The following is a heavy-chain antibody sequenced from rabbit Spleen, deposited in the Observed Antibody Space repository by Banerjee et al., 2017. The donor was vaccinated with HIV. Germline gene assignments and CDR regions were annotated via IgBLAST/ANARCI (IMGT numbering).Heavy chain of an antibody. CDR2: IDTGSSGFT. CDR1: GVSFSSSYD. J-gene: IGHJ6*01. D-gene: IGHD1-1*01. Sequence: VESGGGLVKPGASLTLTCIASGVSFSSSYDMSWVRQAPGKGLEWIACIDTGSSGFTYFASWAKGRFTISKTSSTTVTLQMTSLTAADTATYFCARDTSSSFSSYGMDLWGPGTLVTVS. CDR3: ARDTSSSFSSYGMDL. V-gene: IGHV1S40*01.